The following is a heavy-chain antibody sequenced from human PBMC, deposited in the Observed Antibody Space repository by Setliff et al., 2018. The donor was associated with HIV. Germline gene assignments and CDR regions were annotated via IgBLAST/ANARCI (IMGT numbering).Heavy chain of an antibody. J-gene: IGHJ4*02. D-gene: IGHD3-3*01. CDR2: IWYDASKK. CDR3: VKDVLKFWSGSGALDF. V-gene: IGHV3-33*06. CDR1: GGSISSRN. Sequence: LSLTCAVSGGSISSRNWWSWVRQAPGKGLEWVALIWYDASKKEYSDSVKGRFNILRDDSKKTAYLQMNSLRDEDTAVYYCVKDVLKFWSGSGALDFWGPGTLVTVSS.